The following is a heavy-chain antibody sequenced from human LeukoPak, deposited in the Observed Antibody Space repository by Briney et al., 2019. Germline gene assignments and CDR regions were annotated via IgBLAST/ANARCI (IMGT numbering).Heavy chain of an antibody. Sequence: GGSLRLSCAASGFTFSSYAMSWVRQAPGKGLEWVSAISGSGGSTYYADSVKGRFTISRDNSKNALYLQMNSLRAEDTALYYCARSKGITGTTLDYWGQGTLVTVSS. CDR1: GFTFSSYA. J-gene: IGHJ4*02. CDR2: ISGSGGST. D-gene: IGHD1-7*01. CDR3: ARSKGITGTTLDY. V-gene: IGHV3-23*01.